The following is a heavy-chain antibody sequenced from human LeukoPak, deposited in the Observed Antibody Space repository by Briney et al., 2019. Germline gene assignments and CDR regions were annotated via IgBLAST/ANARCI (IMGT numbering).Heavy chain of an antibody. J-gene: IGHJ4*02. CDR2: IIPIFGTA. CDR3: ARDQAGWLPY. D-gene: IGHD5-12*01. V-gene: IGHV1-69*05. CDR1: GGTFSSYA. Sequence: SVKVSCKASGGTFSSYAISWVRQAPGQGLEWMGGIIPIFGTANYAQKFQGRVTITRNTSISTAYMELSSLRSEDTAVYYCARDQAGWLPYWGQGTLVTVSS.